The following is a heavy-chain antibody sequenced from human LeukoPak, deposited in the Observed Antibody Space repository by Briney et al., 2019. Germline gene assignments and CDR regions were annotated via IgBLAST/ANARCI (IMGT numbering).Heavy chain of an antibody. CDR1: GFTFSSYG. V-gene: IGHV3-30*02. D-gene: IGHD4-23*01. CDR3: AKFGRDYGGNPPL. J-gene: IGHJ4*02. CDR2: IRYDGSNK. Sequence: PGGSLRLSCAASGFTFSSYGIHWVRQAPGKGLEWVAFIRYDGSNKYYADSVKGRFTISRDNSKNTLYLQMNSLRAEDTAVYYCAKFGRDYGGNPPLWGQGTLVTVSS.